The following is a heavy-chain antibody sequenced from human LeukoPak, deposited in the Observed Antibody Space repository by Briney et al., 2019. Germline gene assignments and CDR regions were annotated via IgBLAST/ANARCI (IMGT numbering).Heavy chain of an antibody. D-gene: IGHD6-13*01. V-gene: IGHV4-34*01. CDR2: INHSGST. CDR3: ARGSKAAPGTFDY. J-gene: IGHJ4*01. Sequence: PSETLSLTCAVYGGSFSGYYWSWIRQPPGKGLEWIGEINHSGSTNYNPSLKSRVTISVDTSKNHFSLKLSSVTAADTAVYYCARGSKAAPGTFDYWGHGTLVTVSS. CDR1: GGSFSGYY.